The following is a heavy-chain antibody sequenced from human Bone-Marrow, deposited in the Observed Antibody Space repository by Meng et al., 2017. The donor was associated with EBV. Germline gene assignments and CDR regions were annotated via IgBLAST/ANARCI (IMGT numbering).Heavy chain of an antibody. V-gene: IGHV3-30-3*01. CDR3: ARGDGYNSYYFDY. CDR2: ISYDGSNK. CDR1: GFTFSSYA. J-gene: IGHJ4*02. Sequence: QGLLVGSGGGVVQPGRSLRLSFAAAGFTFSSYAMHWVRQAPGKGLEWVAVISYDGSNKYYADSVKGRFTISRDKSKNTLYLQMNSLRAEDTAVYYCARGDGYNSYYFDYWGQGTLVTVSS. D-gene: IGHD5-24*01.